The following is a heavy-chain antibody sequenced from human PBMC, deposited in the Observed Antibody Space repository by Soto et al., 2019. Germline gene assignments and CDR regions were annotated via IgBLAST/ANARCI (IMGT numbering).Heavy chain of an antibody. CDR2: ISYDGSNK. D-gene: IGHD6-19*01. CDR3: AKGRPGYSSGWYYFDY. CDR1: GFTFSSYG. V-gene: IGHV3-30*18. Sequence: QVQLVESGGGVVQPGRSLRLSCAASGFTFSSYGMHWVRQAPGKGLEWVAVISYDGSNKYYADSVKGRFTISRDNSKNTLYLQMNSLRAEDTAVYYCAKGRPGYSSGWYYFDYWGQGTLVTVSS. J-gene: IGHJ4*02.